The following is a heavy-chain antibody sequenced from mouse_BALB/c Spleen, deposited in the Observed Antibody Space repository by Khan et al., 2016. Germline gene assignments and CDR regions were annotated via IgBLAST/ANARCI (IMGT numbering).Heavy chain of an antibody. V-gene: IGHV2-6-7*01. J-gene: IGHJ3*01. D-gene: IGHD2-4*01. CDR2: IWGDGST. CDR1: GCSLTGFS. CDR3: ASYYYYDGGFAY. Sequence: QVRLQQSGPGLVAPSQSLSITCTVSGCSLTGFSVNWVRQPPGKGLEWLGVIWGDGSTDYNSALKSRLSFSKDDSQSQVFLKMNSLLTDDTARYFCASYYYYDGGFAYWGQGTLVTVSA.